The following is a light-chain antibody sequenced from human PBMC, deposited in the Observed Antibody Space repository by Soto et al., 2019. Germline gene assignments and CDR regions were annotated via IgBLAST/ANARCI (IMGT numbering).Light chain of an antibody. CDR2: GNN. Sequence: QSVLTQPPSMSGAPGQRVTISCTGSSSNVGAGYDVHWYQKLPGAAPRLLIYGNNNRPSGVPDRFSGSNSGTSASLAITGLRAEDEADYYCQSYDSSLSGSVFGGGTQLTVL. CDR1: SSNVGAGYD. CDR3: QSYDSSLSGSV. J-gene: IGLJ2*01. V-gene: IGLV1-40*01.